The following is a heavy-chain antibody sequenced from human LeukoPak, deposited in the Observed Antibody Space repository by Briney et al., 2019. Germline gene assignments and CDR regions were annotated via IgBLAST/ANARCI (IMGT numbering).Heavy chain of an antibody. J-gene: IGHJ4*01. Sequence: GGSLRLSCAASGFTFSSYAMHWVRQAPGKGLEWVAVISYDGSNKYYADSVKGRFTISRDNSKNTLYLQMNSLRVGDTAVYYCAKDLTVTATQFDYWXXXTLVTVSS. D-gene: IGHD4-17*01. CDR3: AKDLTVTATQFDY. V-gene: IGHV3-30-3*01. CDR1: GFTFSSYA. CDR2: ISYDGSNK.